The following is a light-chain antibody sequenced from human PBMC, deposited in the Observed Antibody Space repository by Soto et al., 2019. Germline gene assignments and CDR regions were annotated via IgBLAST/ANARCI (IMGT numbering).Light chain of an antibody. CDR2: DAS. J-gene: IGKJ1*01. CDR1: QDVTNS. Sequence: EILMTQSPATLSLSPVDGVTLSCRAAQDVTNSVAWYQQKSGQAPRLLIYDASARASGVSARFSGSGSGTDFTLTISGLQSEDFAVYYCQQHSNWPPWTFGQGTKVDIK. V-gene: IGKV3-15*01. CDR3: QQHSNWPPWT.